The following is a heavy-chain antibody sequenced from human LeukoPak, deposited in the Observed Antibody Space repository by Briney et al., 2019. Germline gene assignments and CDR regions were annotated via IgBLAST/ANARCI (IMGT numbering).Heavy chain of an antibody. V-gene: IGHV3-7*01. D-gene: IGHD4-17*01. CDR2: IKQDGSEK. Sequence: GGSLRLSCAASGFTFSSYAMSWVRQAPGKGLEWVANIKQDGSEKYYVDSVKGRFTVSRDNAKNSLYLQMNSLRAEDTAVYYCAREGGSDYPFDYWGQGTLVTVSS. CDR1: GFTFSSYA. J-gene: IGHJ4*02. CDR3: AREGGSDYPFDY.